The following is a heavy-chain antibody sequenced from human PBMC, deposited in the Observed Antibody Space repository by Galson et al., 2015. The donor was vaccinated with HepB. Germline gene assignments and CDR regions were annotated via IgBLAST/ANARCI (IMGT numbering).Heavy chain of an antibody. CDR3: ARDLSAEWELSAVPPHDYFGPGGGGY. V-gene: IGHV3-30-3*01. CDR1: GFTFSSYA. Sequence: SLRLSCAASGFTFSSYAMHWVRQAPGKGLEWVAVISYDGSNKYYADSVKGRFTISRDNSKNTLYLQMNSLRAEDTAVYYCARDLSAEWELSAVPPHDYFGPGGGGYWGQGTLATVSS. J-gene: IGHJ4*02. CDR2: ISYDGSNK. D-gene: IGHD1-26*01.